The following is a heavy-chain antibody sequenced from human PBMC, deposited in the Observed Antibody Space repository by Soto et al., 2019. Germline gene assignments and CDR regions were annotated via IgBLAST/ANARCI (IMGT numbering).Heavy chain of an antibody. D-gene: IGHD3-10*01. Sequence: ASVTVSWKASGYTFTGSYMHWVRQAPGQGLEWMGWINPNSGGTNYAQKFQGRVTMTRDTSISTAYMELSRLRSDDTAVYYCARPLRVRGVRSGNWFDPWGQGTLVTVSS. CDR1: GYTFTGSY. V-gene: IGHV1-2*02. CDR2: INPNSGGT. CDR3: ARPLRVRGVRSGNWFDP. J-gene: IGHJ5*02.